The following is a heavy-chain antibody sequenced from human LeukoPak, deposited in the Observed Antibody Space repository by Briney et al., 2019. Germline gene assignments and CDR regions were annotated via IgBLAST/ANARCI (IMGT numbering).Heavy chain of an antibody. CDR1: GFTFSSYD. CDR3: ARDLSAGYSSNWYDY. J-gene: IGHJ5*01. D-gene: IGHD6-13*01. CDR2: IGTAGDT. Sequence: GGSLRLSCAASGFTFSSYDMHWVRQATGKGLEWVSVIGTAGDTYYPGSVKGRFTISRENAKNSLYLQMNSLRAEDTAVYYCARDLSAGYSSNWYDYWGQGTLVTVSS. V-gene: IGHV3-13*01.